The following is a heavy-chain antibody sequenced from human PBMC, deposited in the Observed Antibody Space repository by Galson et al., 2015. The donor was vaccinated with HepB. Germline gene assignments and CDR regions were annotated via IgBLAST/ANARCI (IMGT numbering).Heavy chain of an antibody. CDR3: ARDAEGGWSHFDY. CDR1: CDRVSGNSAA. Sequence: CASSCDRVSGNSAAWNWIRQSRSRGLEWLGRAAYRSKGYNDYAVAVKSRITITPDTSKNQFSLQLNSVTPEDTAVYYCARDAEGGWSHFDYWGQGTLVTVSS. D-gene: IGHD6-19*01. V-gene: IGHV6-1*01. J-gene: IGHJ4*02. CDR2: AAYRSKGYN.